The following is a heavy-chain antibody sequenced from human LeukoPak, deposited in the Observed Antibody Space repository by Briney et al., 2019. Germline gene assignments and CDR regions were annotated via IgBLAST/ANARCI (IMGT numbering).Heavy chain of an antibody. V-gene: IGHV3-33*01. CDR3: ARDWAVSTSYHSRYYYYMDV. CDR1: GFTFSSYG. Sequence: PGRSLRLSCAASGFTFSSYGMHWVRQAPGKGLEWVAVIWYDGSNKYYADSVKGRFTISRDNSKNTLYLQMNSLRAEDTAVYYCARDWAVSTSYHSRYYYYMDVWGKGTTVTVSS. J-gene: IGHJ6*03. D-gene: IGHD2-2*01. CDR2: IWYDGSNK.